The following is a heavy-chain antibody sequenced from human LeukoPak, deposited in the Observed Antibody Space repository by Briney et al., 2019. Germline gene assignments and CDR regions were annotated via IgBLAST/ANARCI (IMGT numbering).Heavy chain of an antibody. V-gene: IGHV1-24*01. J-gene: IGHJ4*02. CDR2: FDPEDGET. CDR3: ATADYGGNSPYFDY. D-gene: IGHD4-17*01. Sequence: AASVKVSCKVSGYTLTGLSMHWVRQAPGKGLEWMGGFDPEDGETIYAQKFQGRVTMTEDTSTDTAYMELSSLRSEDTAVYYCATADYGGNSPYFDYWGQGTLVTVSS. CDR1: GYTLTGLS.